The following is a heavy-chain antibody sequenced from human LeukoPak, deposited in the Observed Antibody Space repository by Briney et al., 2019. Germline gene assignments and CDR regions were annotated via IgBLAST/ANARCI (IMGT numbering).Heavy chain of an antibody. Sequence: SETLSLTCTVSGASIRSGDYYWSWIRQPPGKGLEWIGYIYDSGSTYYNPSLKSRIAISVDTSENRFSLKLSSVTATDTAVYYCARDCSGGSCYGAFDIWGQGTMVTVSS. V-gene: IGHV4-30-4*01. D-gene: IGHD2-15*01. CDR1: GASIRSGDYY. J-gene: IGHJ3*02. CDR3: ARDCSGGSCYGAFDI. CDR2: IYDSGST.